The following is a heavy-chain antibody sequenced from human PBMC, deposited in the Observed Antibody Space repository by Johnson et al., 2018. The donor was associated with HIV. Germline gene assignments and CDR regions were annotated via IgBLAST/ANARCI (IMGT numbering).Heavy chain of an antibody. CDR2: IWYDGSNK. CDR3: ARARPNSYYYDSSGYPDAFDI. Sequence: QVQLVESGGGVVQPGRSLRLSCAASGFTFSSYGMQWVRQAPGKGLEWVAVIWYDGSNKYYVDSVKGRFTISRDNAKNSLYLQMNSLRAEDTAVYYCARARPNSYYYDSSGYPDAFDIWGQGTMVTVSS. V-gene: IGHV3-33*01. J-gene: IGHJ3*02. CDR1: GFTFSSYG. D-gene: IGHD3-22*01.